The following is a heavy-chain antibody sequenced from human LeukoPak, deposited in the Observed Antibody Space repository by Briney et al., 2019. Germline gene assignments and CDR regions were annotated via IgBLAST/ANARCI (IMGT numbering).Heavy chain of an antibody. CDR3: ARDNSGYDATSHYYYYMDV. J-gene: IGHJ6*03. CDR1: GFTFSSYW. V-gene: IGHV3-7*01. CDR2: IKQGGREE. D-gene: IGHD5-12*01. Sequence: GGSLRLSCAASGFTFSSYWMSWVRQAPGKGVEGVANIKQGGREEYYVHSVKRRFTISRDNDKHSLYLQMNSLSDEDTAVYYCARDNSGYDATSHYYYYMDVWGKGTTVTVSS.